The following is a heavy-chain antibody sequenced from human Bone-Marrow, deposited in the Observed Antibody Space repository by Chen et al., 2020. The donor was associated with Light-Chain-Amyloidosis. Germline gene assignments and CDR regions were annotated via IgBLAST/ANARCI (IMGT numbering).Heavy chain of an antibody. CDR3: ATTKGRWLPSY. V-gene: IGHV3-48*03. CDR1: GFTVSSYE. Sequence: EVQLVESGGGLVQPGGSLRLSCAASGFTVSSYEMNWVRQAPGKGLEWVSYISSSVSTIYYADSVKGRFTISIDNAKNSLYLQMNSLRAEDTAVYYCATTKGRWLPSYWGQGTLVTVSS. CDR2: ISSSVSTI. D-gene: IGHD5-12*01. J-gene: IGHJ4*02.